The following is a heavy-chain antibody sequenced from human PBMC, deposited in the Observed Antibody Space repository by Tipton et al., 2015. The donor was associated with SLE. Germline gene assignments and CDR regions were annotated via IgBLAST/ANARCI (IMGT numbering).Heavy chain of an antibody. J-gene: IGHJ4*02. D-gene: IGHD2-21*02. Sequence: SLRLSCAASGFTFSTYAMHWVRQAPGKGLEWLAVISYDGSNAYYRDSVKGRFTISRGNSKNTVYLQMNSLRAEDTALYYCVKDKGVTALDFWGQGTLVTVSS. CDR2: ISYDGSNA. V-gene: IGHV3-30-3*01. CDR3: VKDKGVTALDF. CDR1: GFTFSTYA.